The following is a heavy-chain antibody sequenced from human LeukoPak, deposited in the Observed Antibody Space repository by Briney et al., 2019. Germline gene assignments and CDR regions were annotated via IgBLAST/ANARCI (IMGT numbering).Heavy chain of an antibody. J-gene: IGHJ6*03. CDR3: ARRAARRLGNYYYYYMDV. CDR1: GYTFTSYD. V-gene: IGHV1-8*01. D-gene: IGHD6-6*01. CDR2: MNPNSGNT. Sequence: ASVKVSCKASGYTFTSYDINWVRQATGQGLEWMGWMNPNSGNTGYAQKFQGRVTMTRNTSISTAYMELSSLRSEDTAVYYCARRAARRLGNYYYYYMDVWGKGTTVTVSS.